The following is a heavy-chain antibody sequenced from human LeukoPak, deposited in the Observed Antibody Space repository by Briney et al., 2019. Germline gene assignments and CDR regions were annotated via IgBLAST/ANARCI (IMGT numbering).Heavy chain of an antibody. Sequence: SETLSLTCTVSGGSISSSSFYWVWMRQPPGKGLEWIGSIYYSGSTYYNPSLKRRVTISVDTSKNQFSLKLSSVTAADTAVYYCAHCGYSGYDGPGYFDYWGQGTLVTVSS. CDR2: IYYSGST. J-gene: IGHJ4*02. D-gene: IGHD5-12*01. V-gene: IGHV4-39*01. CDR1: GGSISSSSFY. CDR3: AHCGYSGYDGPGYFDY.